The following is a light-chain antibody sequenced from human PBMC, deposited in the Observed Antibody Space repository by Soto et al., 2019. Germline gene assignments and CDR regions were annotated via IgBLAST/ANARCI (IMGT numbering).Light chain of an antibody. CDR1: QGISSY. Sequence: IQLTQSPSSLSASVGDRVTITCRASQGISSYLAWYQQKPGRAPELLIYAAFTLQSGVPSRFSGSGSGTEFTLTISSLQPDDFATYYCQHYNSYSEAFGQGTRLEIK. J-gene: IGKJ5*01. V-gene: IGKV1-9*01. CDR3: QHYNSYSEA. CDR2: AAF.